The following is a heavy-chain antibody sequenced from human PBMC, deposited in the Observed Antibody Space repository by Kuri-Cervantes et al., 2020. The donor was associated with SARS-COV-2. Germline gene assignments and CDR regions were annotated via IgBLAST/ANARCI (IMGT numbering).Heavy chain of an antibody. CDR3: ARCVATIRGWFDP. Sequence: GESLKISCAASGFTFGSYAMNWVRQAPGKGLEWVSYISSSSSAIYYPDSVKGRFTISRDNAKNSLYLQMNSLRAEDTAVYYCARCVATIRGWFDPWGQGTLVTVSS. D-gene: IGHD5-12*01. J-gene: IGHJ5*02. CDR2: ISSSSSAI. CDR1: GFTFGSYA. V-gene: IGHV3-48*04.